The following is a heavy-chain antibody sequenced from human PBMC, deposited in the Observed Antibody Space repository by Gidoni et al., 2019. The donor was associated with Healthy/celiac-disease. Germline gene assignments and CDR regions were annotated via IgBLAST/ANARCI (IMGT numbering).Heavy chain of an antibody. J-gene: IGHJ4*02. V-gene: IGHV3-48*01. CDR2: ISSSSSTI. CDR3: AREWVRYCSGGSCPTWSFDY. D-gene: IGHD2-15*01. Sequence: EVQLVESGGGLLQPGGSLRLSCAASGLTFSSSTMNWVRQAPGKGLEWVSYISSSSSTIYYADSVKGRFTISRDNAKNSLYLQMNSLRAEDTAVYYCAREWVRYCSGGSCPTWSFDYWGQGTLVTVSS. CDR1: GLTFSSST.